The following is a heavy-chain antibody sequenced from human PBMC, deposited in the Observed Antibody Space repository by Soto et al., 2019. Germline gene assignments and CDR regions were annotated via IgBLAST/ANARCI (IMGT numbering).Heavy chain of an antibody. D-gene: IGHD6-6*01. CDR2: ISGSDGST. CDR3: AKPPTISARSGDYFDN. V-gene: IGHV3-23*01. J-gene: IGHJ4*02. CDR1: GFTFSNYA. Sequence: VQLLESGGDLVQPGGSLRLYCAASGFTFSNYAMSWVRQAPGKGLEWVSAISGSDGSTYYADSVKGRFTISRDNSKNTLYLQLNSLRAGDTAVYYCAKPPTISARSGDYFDNWGQGTLVTVSS.